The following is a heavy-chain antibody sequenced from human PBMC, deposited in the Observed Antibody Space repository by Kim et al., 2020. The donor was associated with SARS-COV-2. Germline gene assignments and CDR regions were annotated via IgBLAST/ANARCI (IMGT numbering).Heavy chain of an antibody. V-gene: IGHV3-21*01. J-gene: IGHJ3*02. CDR2: INANSAYI. D-gene: IGHD2-15*01. CDR3: ARASYCSGSTCYGAFDI. CDR1: GFTFSTYL. Sequence: GGSLRLSCAASGFTFSTYLMDWVRQAPGKGLEWVSSINANSAYIYYADSVKGRFAISRDNAKNSLYLQMNSLRAEDTAIYFCARASYCSGSTCYGAFDIWGQGTLVTVSP.